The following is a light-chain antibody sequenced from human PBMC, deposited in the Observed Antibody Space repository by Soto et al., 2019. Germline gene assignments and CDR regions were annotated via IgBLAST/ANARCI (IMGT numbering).Light chain of an antibody. CDR3: QQLNSYPPWT. V-gene: IGKV1-9*01. CDR1: QGISSD. J-gene: IGKJ1*01. CDR2: AAS. Sequence: IQLTQSPSSLSASVGDRVTITCRASQGISSDLAWYQQKPGKAPKLLIYAASTLQSGVPSRFSGSGSGTDFSLTISSLQPEDYATYYCQQLNSYPPWTFGQGTKVEIK.